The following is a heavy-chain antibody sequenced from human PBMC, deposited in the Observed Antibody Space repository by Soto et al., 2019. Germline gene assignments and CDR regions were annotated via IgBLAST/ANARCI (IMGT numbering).Heavy chain of an antibody. J-gene: IGHJ6*02. V-gene: IGHV1-46*02. CDR1: VYTFNSYY. CDR3: ARDEYSSGPKRDYYYYGMDV. D-gene: IGHD6-19*01. Sequence: ASVKVSCKESVYTFNSYYMQWVRQAPGQGLEWMGIINPSGGSTSYAQKFQGRVTMTRDTSTSTVYMELSSLRSEDTAVYYCARDEYSSGPKRDYYYYGMDVWGQGTTVTVS. CDR2: INPSGGST.